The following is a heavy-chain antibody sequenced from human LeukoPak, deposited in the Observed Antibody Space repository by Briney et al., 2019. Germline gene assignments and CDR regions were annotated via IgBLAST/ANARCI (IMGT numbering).Heavy chain of an antibody. CDR3: ARSSYSSSSSV. J-gene: IGHJ3*01. CDR1: GFTISGFW. D-gene: IGHD6-6*01. V-gene: IGHV3-7*03. Sequence: GGSLRLSCAVSGFTISGFWMSWSRQAPGKGLEWVASINSDGSEGYYADVVRGRFTISRDNAKNSLYLQINSLRAEDTAVYYCARSSYSSSSSVWGQGTMVTVSS. CDR2: INSDGSEG.